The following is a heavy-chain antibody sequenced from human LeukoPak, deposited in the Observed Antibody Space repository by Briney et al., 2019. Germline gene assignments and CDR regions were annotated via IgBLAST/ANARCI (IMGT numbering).Heavy chain of an antibody. Sequence: TGGSLRLSCAASGFSFSTYAMSWVRQSPGKGLEWVSVISDSGGHTIYADSVKGRFTISRDNSRNTLYLQLGSLRAEDTAVYYCTKASSPPYYDMDVWGQGTTVTVSS. CDR1: GFSFSTYA. J-gene: IGHJ6*02. CDR3: TKASSPPYYDMDV. CDR2: ISDSGGHT. V-gene: IGHV3-23*01. D-gene: IGHD6-6*01.